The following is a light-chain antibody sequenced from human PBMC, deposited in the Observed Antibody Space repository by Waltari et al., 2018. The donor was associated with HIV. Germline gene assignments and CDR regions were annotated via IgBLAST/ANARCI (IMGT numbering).Light chain of an antibody. J-gene: IGLJ3*02. CDR2: EVN. CDR1: SSDIGGYNL. V-gene: IGLV2-23*02. Sequence: QSALTQPASVSGSPGQSITISCTGTSSDIGGYNLVSWYQHHPDKAPKLIIYEVNVRPSGVSDRFSGSKSGNTASLTISGLQAGDEADYHCCSYAGSTTFVEFGGGTKLTVL. CDR3: CSYAGSTTFVE.